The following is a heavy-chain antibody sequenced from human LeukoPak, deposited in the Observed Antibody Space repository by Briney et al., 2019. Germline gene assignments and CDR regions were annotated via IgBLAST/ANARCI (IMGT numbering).Heavy chain of an antibody. CDR3: AGAVVVYNWFDP. V-gene: IGHV4-59*01. CDR2: VYYSGST. Sequence: SETLSLTCTVSGDSISSYYWSWIRQPPGKGLEWIGYVYYSGSTNYNPSLKSRVTISVDTPKNQFSLKLSSVTAADTAVYYCAGAVVVYNWFDPWGQGTLVTVSS. D-gene: IGHD2-21*01. CDR1: GDSISSYY. J-gene: IGHJ5*02.